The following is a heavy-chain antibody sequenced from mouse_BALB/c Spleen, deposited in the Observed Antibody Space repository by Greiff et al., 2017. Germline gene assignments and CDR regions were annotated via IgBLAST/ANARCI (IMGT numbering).Heavy chain of an antibody. D-gene: IGHD2-4*01. CDR1: GYTFTSYY. Sequence: QVQLQQSGPELVKPGASVRISCKASGYTFTSYYIHWVKQRPGQGLEWIGWIYPGNVNTKYNEKFKGKATLTADKSSSTAYMQLSSLTSEDSAVYFCAPGPYDYGWFAYWGQGTLVTVSA. CDR3: APGPYDYGWFAY. J-gene: IGHJ3*01. V-gene: IGHV1S56*01. CDR2: IYPGNVNT.